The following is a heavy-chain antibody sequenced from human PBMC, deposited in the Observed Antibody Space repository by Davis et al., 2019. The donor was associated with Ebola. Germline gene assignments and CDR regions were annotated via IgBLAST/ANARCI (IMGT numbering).Heavy chain of an antibody. J-gene: IGHJ4*02. V-gene: IGHV3-13*01. Sequence: PAGSLTLSCAASGFRFRSYDMHWVRQVIGTGLEWVSGIGTAGDTYYSVSVKGRFTISRENGHNSLYLQMNNLRAGDTAVYYCARGGGLMNFDSWGQGTLVTVSS. D-gene: IGHD3-3*01. CDR2: IGTAGDT. CDR1: GFRFRSYD. CDR3: ARGGGLMNFDS.